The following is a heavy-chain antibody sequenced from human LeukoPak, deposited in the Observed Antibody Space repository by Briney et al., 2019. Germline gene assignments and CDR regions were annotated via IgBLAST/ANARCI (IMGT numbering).Heavy chain of an antibody. J-gene: IGHJ4*02. CDR2: IREDGRTT. CDR1: GFTFEDYS. D-gene: IGHD4-17*01. CDR3: AKTRRCGTEYGDFDH. Sequence: PGGSLRLSCAASGFTFEDYSLHWLRQAQGKGLEWVSLIREDGRTTYYANSVKGRFAVSRDNSKKSLYLRMSSLRTEDTALYYCAKTRRCGTEYGDFDHWGQGTLVTVSS. V-gene: IGHV3-43*02.